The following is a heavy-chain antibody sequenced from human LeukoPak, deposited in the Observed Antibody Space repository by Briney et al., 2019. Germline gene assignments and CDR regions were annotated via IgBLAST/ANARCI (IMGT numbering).Heavy chain of an antibody. Sequence: ASVKASCKASGYTFTGYYMHWVRQAPGQGLEWMGWINPNSGGTNYAQKFQGRVTMTRDTSISTAYMELSRLRSDDTAVYYCARGSTIFGVVIVYWGQGTLVTVSS. D-gene: IGHD3-3*01. CDR1: GYTFTGYY. CDR2: INPNSGGT. J-gene: IGHJ4*02. V-gene: IGHV1-2*02. CDR3: ARGSTIFGVVIVY.